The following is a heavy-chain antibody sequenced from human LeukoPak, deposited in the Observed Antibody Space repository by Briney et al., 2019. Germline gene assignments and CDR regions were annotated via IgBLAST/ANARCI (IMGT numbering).Heavy chain of an antibody. D-gene: IGHD3-22*01. J-gene: IGHJ4*02. CDR2: IFYSGTT. CDR1: GGSISSGKYH. V-gene: IGHV4-39*07. CDR3: GRDIPSGYYDY. Sequence: SETLSLTCTVPGGSISSGKYHWGWIRQPPGKGLEWVASIFYSGTTYYNPSLKSRVTISIDTSKNQFSLKLNSVTAADTAVYCCGRDIPSGYYDYWGQGTLVTVSS.